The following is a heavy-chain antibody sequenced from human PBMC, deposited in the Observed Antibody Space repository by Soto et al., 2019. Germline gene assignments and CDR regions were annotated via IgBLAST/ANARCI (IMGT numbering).Heavy chain of an antibody. CDR1: GGSISSYY. Sequence: SETLSLTCTVSGGSISSYYWSWIRQPPGKGLEWIGYIYYSGSTNYNPSLKSRVTISVDTSKNQFSLKLSSVTAADTAVYYCARNGGYCSGGSCYSGYLQHWGQGTLVTVSS. V-gene: IGHV4-59*01. J-gene: IGHJ1*01. CDR2: IYYSGST. CDR3: ARNGGYCSGGSCYSGYLQH. D-gene: IGHD2-15*01.